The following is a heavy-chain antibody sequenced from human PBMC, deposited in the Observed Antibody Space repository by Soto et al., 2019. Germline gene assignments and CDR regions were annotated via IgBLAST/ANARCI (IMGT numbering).Heavy chain of an antibody. CDR2: DYYSESA. V-gene: IGHV4-30-4*01. Sequence: QVQLQESGPELVKPSQTVSLTCPVSGGSIRSSDYYWSWIRQPPGKGLEWIGYDYYSESAYYNPSLQSRGFISKDASKHPFSLTLSSVTAADTAVYYCARVMITAARTSGFDSWGQGPLVTVSS. CDR3: ARVMITAARTSGFDS. CDR1: GGSIRSSDYY. J-gene: IGHJ4*02. D-gene: IGHD6-13*01.